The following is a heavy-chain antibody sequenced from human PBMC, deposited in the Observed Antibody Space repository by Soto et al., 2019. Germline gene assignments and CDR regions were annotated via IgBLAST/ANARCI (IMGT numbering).Heavy chain of an antibody. Sequence: ASVKVSCKASGYTFTSYGISWVRQAPGQGLEWTGWISAYSGNTNYAQKLQGRVTMTTDTSTSTAYMELRSLRSDDTAVYYCARGTYGDYLRGYYGMDVWGQGTTVTVSS. CDR1: GYTFTSYG. CDR2: ISAYSGNT. D-gene: IGHD4-17*01. J-gene: IGHJ6*02. V-gene: IGHV1-18*01. CDR3: ARGTYGDYLRGYYGMDV.